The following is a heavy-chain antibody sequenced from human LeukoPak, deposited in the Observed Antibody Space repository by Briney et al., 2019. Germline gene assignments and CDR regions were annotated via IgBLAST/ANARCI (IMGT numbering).Heavy chain of an antibody. Sequence: KASETLSLTCAVYGGSFSGYYGSWIRQPPGKGLEWIGEINHSGSTNYNPSLKSRVTISVDTSKNQFSLKLSSVTAADTAVYYCATKNPRTNIVGAVPRYWFDPWGQGTLVTVSS. CDR1: GGSFSGYY. CDR3: ATKNPRTNIVGAVPRYWFDP. CDR2: INHSGST. D-gene: IGHD1-26*01. V-gene: IGHV4-34*01. J-gene: IGHJ5*02.